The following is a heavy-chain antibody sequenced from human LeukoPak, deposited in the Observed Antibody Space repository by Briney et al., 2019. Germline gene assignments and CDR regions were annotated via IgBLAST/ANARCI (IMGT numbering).Heavy chain of an antibody. D-gene: IGHD3-10*01. V-gene: IGHV3-64D*06. CDR1: GFTFSSYA. CDR3: VKGTTTYYGSGSYLDY. CDR2: IISNGGST. Sequence: GGSLRLSCSASGFTFSSYAMHWVRQAPGKGLEYVSAIISNGGSTYYADSVKGRFTISRDNSKNTLYLQMSSLRAEDTAVYYCVKGTTTYYGSGSYLDYWGQGTLVTVSS. J-gene: IGHJ4*02.